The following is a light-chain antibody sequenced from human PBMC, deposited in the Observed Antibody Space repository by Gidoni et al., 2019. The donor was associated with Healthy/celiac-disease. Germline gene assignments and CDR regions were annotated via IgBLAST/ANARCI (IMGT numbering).Light chain of an antibody. CDR3: QQRRNWPPWT. Sequence: EIVLTQSPATLSLSPGDRATLSCRASQSVSSYLACYHQKPGQAPRLLIYDASNRATGIPARFSGSGSGTDFTLTISSLEPEDFAVYYCQQRRNWPPWTFGQGTKVEIK. CDR2: DAS. V-gene: IGKV3-11*01. CDR1: QSVSSY. J-gene: IGKJ1*01.